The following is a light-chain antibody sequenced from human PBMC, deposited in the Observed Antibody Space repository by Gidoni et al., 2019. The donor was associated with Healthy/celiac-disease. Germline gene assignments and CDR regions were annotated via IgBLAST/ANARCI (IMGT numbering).Light chain of an antibody. CDR3: QQLNSYR. Sequence: DIQLTQSPSFLSASVGDRVTIPCWASQGISSYLAWYQQKPGKAPKLLIYAASTLQSGVPSRFSGSGSGTEFTLTISSLQPEDFATYYCQQLNSYRFGGGTKVEIK. CDR1: QGISSY. J-gene: IGKJ4*01. V-gene: IGKV1-9*01. CDR2: AAS.